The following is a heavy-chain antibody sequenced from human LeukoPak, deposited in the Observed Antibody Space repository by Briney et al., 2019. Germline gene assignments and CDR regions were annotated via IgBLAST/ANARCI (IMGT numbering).Heavy chain of an antibody. CDR2: ISGSGGGT. J-gene: IGHJ4*02. Sequence: GGSLRLSCAVSGITLSNYGMSWVRQAPGKGLEWVAGISGSGGGTKYADSVKGRFTISRDNSKNTLHLQMNSLRAEDTAVYFCAKRGVVIRVILVGLHKEAYYFDSWGQGALVTVSS. D-gene: IGHD3-22*01. V-gene: IGHV3-23*01. CDR3: AKRGVVIRVILVGLHKEAYYFDS. CDR1: GITLSNYG.